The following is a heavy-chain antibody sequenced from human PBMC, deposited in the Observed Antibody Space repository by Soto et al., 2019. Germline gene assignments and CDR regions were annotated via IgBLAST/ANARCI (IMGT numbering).Heavy chain of an antibody. CDR3: AHSSGRSSSWYYFDY. CDR2: IYWDDDK. D-gene: IGHD6-13*01. J-gene: IGHJ4*02. CDR1: GFSFSTSGVG. V-gene: IGHV2-5*02. Sequence: QITLKESGPTLVKPTQTLTLTCTFSGFSFSTSGVGVGWIRQPPGKALEWLALIYWDDDKRYSPSLKSRLTITKDTSKNQVVLTMTNMDPVDTATYYCAHSSGRSSSWYYFDYWGQGSLVTVS.